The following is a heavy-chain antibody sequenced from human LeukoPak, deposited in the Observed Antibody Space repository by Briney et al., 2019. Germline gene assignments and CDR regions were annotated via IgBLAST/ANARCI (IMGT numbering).Heavy chain of an antibody. CDR2: ISNSGSFE. CDR1: GFTFNDYS. CDR3: ARGHYGDTYGMDV. J-gene: IGHJ6*02. Sequence: GGSLRLSCAASGFTFNDYSMNWVRQAPGKGPEWVSSISNSGSFEFYADSVKGRFTVSRDNAKHSLYLQMNGLRAEDTAVYYCARGHYGDTYGMDVWGQGTAVTVSS. V-gene: IGHV3-21*01. D-gene: IGHD4-17*01.